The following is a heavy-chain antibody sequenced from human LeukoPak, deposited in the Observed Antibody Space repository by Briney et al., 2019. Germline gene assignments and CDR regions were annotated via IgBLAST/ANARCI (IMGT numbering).Heavy chain of an antibody. J-gene: IGHJ4*02. CDR3: ARASWVSSADAVR. CDR2: LRGDGET. D-gene: IGHD3-16*01. Sequence: GGSLRLSCATSGLSFTSFAMSWVRQAPARGPEWVSSLRGDGETFYADSVRGRFTLSRDDSRNTVYLQLNNLRVEDTAIYYCARASWVSSADAVRWGQGTQVTVSS. CDR1: GLSFTSFA. V-gene: IGHV3-23*01.